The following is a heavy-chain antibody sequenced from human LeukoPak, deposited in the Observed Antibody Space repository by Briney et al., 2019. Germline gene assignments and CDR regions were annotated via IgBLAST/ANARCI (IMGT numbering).Heavy chain of an antibody. CDR3: ARAPMGTAAFY. J-gene: IGHJ4*02. Sequence: GASVKVSCKASGYTFTNFDINWVRQAPGQGLEWMGWMNPVTGNAGSAQKFQGRVTLTRDTSISTAYMELSSLRSDDTAFYYCARAPMGTAAFYWGQGTLVTVSS. V-gene: IGHV1-8*01. CDR1: GYTFTNFD. D-gene: IGHD2-2*01. CDR2: MNPVTGNA.